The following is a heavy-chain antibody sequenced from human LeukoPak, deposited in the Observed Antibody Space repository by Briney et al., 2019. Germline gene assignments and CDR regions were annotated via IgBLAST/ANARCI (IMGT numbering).Heavy chain of an antibody. CDR3: AREYSSSSGKALDY. Sequence: SETLSLTCAVYGGSFSGYYWSWIRQPPGKGLEWIGEINHSGSTNYNPSLKSRVTISVDTSKNQFSLKLSSVTAADTAVYYCAREYSSSSGKALDYWGQGTLVTVPS. V-gene: IGHV4-34*01. D-gene: IGHD6-6*01. CDR2: INHSGST. J-gene: IGHJ4*02. CDR1: GGSFSGYY.